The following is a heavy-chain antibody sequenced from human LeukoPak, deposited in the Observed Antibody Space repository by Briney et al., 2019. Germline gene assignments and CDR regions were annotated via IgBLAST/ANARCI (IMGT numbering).Heavy chain of an antibody. V-gene: IGHV3-21*01. Sequence: PGGSLRLSCAASGFTFSSYSMTWVRQSPGKGLEWVSSISRNSGYIYYTDSMKGRLTISRGNANNSLYLQMNSLRTEDTAVYYCARHSAEKYTGAYGWAPPDDYWGQGTLVTVSS. CDR3: ARHSAEKYTGAYGWAPPDDY. CDR1: GFTFSSYS. D-gene: IGHD7-27*01. J-gene: IGHJ4*02. CDR2: ISRNSGYI.